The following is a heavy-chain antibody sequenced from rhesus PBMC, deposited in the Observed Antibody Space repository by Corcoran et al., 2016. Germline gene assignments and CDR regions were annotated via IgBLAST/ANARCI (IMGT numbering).Heavy chain of an antibody. V-gene: IGHV4S10*01. J-gene: IGHJ4*01. Sequence: QVQLQESGPGVVKPSETLSLTCAVSGGSISDRSRWSWIRQPPGKGLEWIGYIYGSRTSNNYNHSLKSRVTISKDTSKNQFSLKLSSVTAADTAVYYCARSRGSGGYYFDYWGQGVLVTVSS. CDR2: IYGSRTSN. CDR1: GGSISDRSR. CDR3: ARSRGSGGYYFDY. D-gene: IGHD6-31*01.